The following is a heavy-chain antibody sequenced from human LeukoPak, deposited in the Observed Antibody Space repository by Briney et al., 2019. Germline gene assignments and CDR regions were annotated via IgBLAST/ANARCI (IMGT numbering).Heavy chain of an antibody. V-gene: IGHV3-15*01. J-gene: IGHJ6*02. D-gene: IGHD3-10*01. CDR1: GFTFSDYY. CDR3: TTGSYGSASYYGMDV. Sequence: GGSLRLSCAASGFTFSDYYMSWIRQAPGKGLEWVGRIKSKTDGGTTDYAAPVKGRFTISRDDSKNTLYLQMNSLKTEDTAVYYCTTGSYGSASYYGMDVWGQGTTVTVSS. CDR2: IKSKTDGGTT.